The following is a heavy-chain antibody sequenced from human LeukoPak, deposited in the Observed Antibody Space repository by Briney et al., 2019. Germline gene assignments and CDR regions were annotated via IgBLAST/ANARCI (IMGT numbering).Heavy chain of an antibody. D-gene: IGHD4-17*01. J-gene: IGHJ6*02. CDR1: GFTFSSYG. Sequence: GGSLRLSCAASGFTFSSYGMHWVRQAPGKGLEWVAFIRYDGSNKYYADSVKGRFTISRDNSKNTLYLQMNSLRAEDTAVYYCAKDLAPYGDYSYYYYYGMDVWGQGTTVTVSS. V-gene: IGHV3-30*02. CDR2: IRYDGSNK. CDR3: AKDLAPYGDYSYYYYYGMDV.